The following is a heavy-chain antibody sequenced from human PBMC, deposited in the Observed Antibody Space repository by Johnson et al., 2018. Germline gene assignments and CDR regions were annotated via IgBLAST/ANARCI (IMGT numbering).Heavy chain of an antibody. Sequence: VQLVESGGGLVQPGGSLRLSCAASGFTVSSNYMSWVRQAPGKGLEWVSVIYSGGSTYYADSVKGRFTISRDNSKNTLYLQMNSLRAGDTAVYYCARGLLDRYYISYYYYMGVWGKGTTVTVSS. J-gene: IGHJ6*03. D-gene: IGHD3-10*01. CDR3: ARGLLDRYYISYYYYMGV. CDR2: IYSGGST. CDR1: GFTVSSNY. V-gene: IGHV3-66*02.